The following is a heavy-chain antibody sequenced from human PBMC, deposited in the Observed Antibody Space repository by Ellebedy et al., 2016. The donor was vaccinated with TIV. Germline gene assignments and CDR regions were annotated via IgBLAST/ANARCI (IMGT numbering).Heavy chain of an antibody. V-gene: IGHV3-23*01. CDR1: GFTFVSYA. Sequence: GESLKISXAASGFTFVSYAMSWVRQAPGKGLEWVSGISSSGGSTYYADSVKGRFTISRDNSKNTLYLQMNSLRAEDTAIYYCAKGILPTNLISGFDPWGQGTLVTVSS. D-gene: IGHD1-26*01. CDR2: ISSSGGST. J-gene: IGHJ5*02. CDR3: AKGILPTNLISGFDP.